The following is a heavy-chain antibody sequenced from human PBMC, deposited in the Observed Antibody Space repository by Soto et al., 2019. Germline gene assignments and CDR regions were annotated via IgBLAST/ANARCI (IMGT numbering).Heavy chain of an antibody. CDR2: IIPIFGTA. J-gene: IGHJ6*02. V-gene: IGHV1-69*13. CDR3: ARDRTLYGPRLGSGMDV. D-gene: IGHD3-16*02. CDR1: GSTFSSYA. Sequence: SVKGYCKAAGSTFSSYAISLVRQTPGQGLEWMGGIIPIFGTANNAQKFQGRVTITADESTSTAYMELSSLRSEDTAVYYCARDRTLYGPRLGSGMDVWGQGTTVTVSS.